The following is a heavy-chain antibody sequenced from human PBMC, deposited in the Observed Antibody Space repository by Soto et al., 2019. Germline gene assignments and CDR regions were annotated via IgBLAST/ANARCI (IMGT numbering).Heavy chain of an antibody. J-gene: IGHJ4*02. CDR2: IYYSGTT. CDR1: GGSISSGFYY. V-gene: IGHV4-31*03. D-gene: IGHD2-21*01. Sequence: QVQLQESGPGLVKPSQTLSLTCTVSGGSISSGFYYWSWIRQQPGKGPGWIGYIYYSGTTYYNPSPKGRGDLSVDTSENQFSLKLTSVTAADTAFYYCTREKKVAYCGGNCPAYSDSWGQGTLVIVSS. CDR3: TREKKVAYCGGNCPAYSDS.